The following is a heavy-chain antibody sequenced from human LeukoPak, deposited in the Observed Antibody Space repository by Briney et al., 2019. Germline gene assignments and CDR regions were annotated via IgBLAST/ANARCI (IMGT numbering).Heavy chain of an antibody. CDR2: IYYSGST. J-gene: IGHJ4*02. CDR1: GGSISSYY. V-gene: IGHV4-59*12. D-gene: IGHD3-22*01. CDR3: ARDRITMIVVVITNFSDDY. Sequence: SETLSLTCTVSGGSISSYYWSWIRQPPGKGLEWIGYIYYSGSTNYNPSLKSRVTISVDTSKNQFSLKLSSVTPEDTAVYYCARDRITMIVVVITNFSDDYWGQGTLVTVSS.